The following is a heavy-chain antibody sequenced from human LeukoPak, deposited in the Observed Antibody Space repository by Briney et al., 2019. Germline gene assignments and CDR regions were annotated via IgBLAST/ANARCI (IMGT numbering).Heavy chain of an antibody. CDR2: ISSKGGTT. V-gene: IGHV3-64*04. J-gene: IGHJ3*02. CDR3: AKDFGELLYGDTFDI. Sequence: GGSLRLSCSASGFTFNIYALHWVRQAPGKGLEHVSGISSKGGTTYSADSVKGRFTISRDNSKNTLYLQMNSLRAEDTAVYYCAKDFGELLYGDTFDIWGQGTMVAVSS. CDR1: GFTFNIYA. D-gene: IGHD3-10*01.